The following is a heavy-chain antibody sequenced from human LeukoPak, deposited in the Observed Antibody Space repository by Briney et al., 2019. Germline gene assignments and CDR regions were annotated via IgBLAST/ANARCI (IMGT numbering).Heavy chain of an antibody. D-gene: IGHD3-3*01. J-gene: IGHJ6*02. CDR3: ARDSSITNPYYGMDV. V-gene: IGHV3-72*01. Sequence: PGGSLRLSCAASGFIFSDYFMDWVRQAPGKGLEWVGRIRKKGDRYTTEYVASVKGRFVISRDDSKNSLSLQMNSLRAEDTAVYYCARDSSITNPYYGMDVWGQGTTVTVSS. CDR2: IRKKGDRYTT. CDR1: GFIFSDYF.